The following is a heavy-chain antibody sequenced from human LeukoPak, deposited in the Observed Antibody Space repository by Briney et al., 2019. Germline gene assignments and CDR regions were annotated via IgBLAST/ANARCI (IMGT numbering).Heavy chain of an antibody. CDR1: GFTFSNYG. V-gene: IGHV3-30*02. CDR3: AKRTLAGTVGDY. CDR2: IRYDGTNK. J-gene: IGHJ4*02. D-gene: IGHD6-19*01. Sequence: GGSLRLSCAASGFTFSNYGMHWVRQAPGKGLEWVAFIRYDGTNKYYADSVKGRFTISRDSSKNTLYLQMNSLRAEDTAVYYCAKRTLAGTVGDYWGQGTLVTVSS.